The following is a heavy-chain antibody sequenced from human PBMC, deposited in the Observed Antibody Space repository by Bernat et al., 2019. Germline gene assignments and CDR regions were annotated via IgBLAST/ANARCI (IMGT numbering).Heavy chain of an antibody. J-gene: IGHJ5*02. Sequence: QVQLVQSGAEVKKPGSSVKVSCKASGGTFSSYTISWVRQAPGQGLEWMGRIIPILGIANYAQKFQGRVTITADKSTSTAYMELSSLRSEDTAVYYCARETYYYGSGRGWFDPWGQGTLVTVS. V-gene: IGHV1-69*08. CDR3: ARETYYYGSGRGWFDP. CDR1: GGTFSSYT. CDR2: IIPILGIA. D-gene: IGHD3-10*01.